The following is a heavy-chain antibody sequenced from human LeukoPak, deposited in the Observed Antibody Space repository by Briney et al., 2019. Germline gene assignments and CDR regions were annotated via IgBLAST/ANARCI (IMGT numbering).Heavy chain of an antibody. CDR2: IYYSGST. CDR1: GGSMSSYY. Sequence: SETLALTCTVSGGSMSSYYWSWIRQPPGKGLEWIGYIYYSGSTKYNPSLKSRVTISVDTSKNQFSLKLSSVTAADTAVYYCARGARAGYNLEPFDYWGQGTLVTVSS. CDR3: ARGARAGYNLEPFDY. D-gene: IGHD5-24*01. V-gene: IGHV4-59*08. J-gene: IGHJ4*02.